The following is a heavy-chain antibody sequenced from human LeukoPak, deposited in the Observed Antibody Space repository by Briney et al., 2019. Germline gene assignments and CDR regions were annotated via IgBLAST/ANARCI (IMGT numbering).Heavy chain of an antibody. J-gene: IGHJ3*02. CDR1: EFTFTNYL. CDR2: MNQHGSET. D-gene: IGHD5-12*01. CDR3: VRDAGYSGYMINDI. V-gene: IGHV3-7*01. Sequence: GGSLRLSCIASEFTFTNYLMSWVRQAPGKGLEWVAYMNQHGSETFYVDSVKGRFTISRDNTQNSLYLQMNSLRPEDTALYYCVRDAGYSGYMINDIWGQGTMVTVSS.